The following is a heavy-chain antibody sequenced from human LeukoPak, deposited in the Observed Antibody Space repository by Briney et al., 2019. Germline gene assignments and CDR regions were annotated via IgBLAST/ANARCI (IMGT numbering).Heavy chain of an antibody. J-gene: IGHJ4*02. CDR3: ARSEEWLLLVDC. CDR1: GGSMRSSGSY. CDR2: IYYSGTT. Sequence: SETLSLTCNVSGGSMRSSGSYWGGIRQPPGTGLEWIGSIYYSGTTFYNPSLQSRVTISLDTSKNRFSLKLWSVTAADTAVYYCARSEEWLLLVDCWGQGTLVTVSS. V-gene: IGHV4-39*01. D-gene: IGHD6-19*01.